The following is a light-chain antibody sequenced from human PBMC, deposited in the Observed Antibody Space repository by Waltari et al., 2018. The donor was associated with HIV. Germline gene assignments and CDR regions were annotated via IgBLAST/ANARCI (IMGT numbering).Light chain of an antibody. Sequence: SYELSQSLPTVSVALGQTAKITCGGNNIGGKNVHWYQQKPGQAPVVVIYANSNRPSGIPERFSGSNSGNTATLTISRAQAGDDADYYCQVWDSGLVVFGAGTKLTVL. V-gene: IGLV3-9*01. CDR3: QVWDSGLVV. J-gene: IGLJ2*01. CDR2: ANS. CDR1: NIGGKN.